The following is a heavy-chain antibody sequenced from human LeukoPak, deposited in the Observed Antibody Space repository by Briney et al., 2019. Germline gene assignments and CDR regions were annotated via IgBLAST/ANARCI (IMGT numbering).Heavy chain of an antibody. V-gene: IGHV3-23*01. D-gene: IGHD5-12*01. CDR2: ITSNGGGT. Sequence: GGSLRLSCAASGFTFSNYVMNWVRQTPGEGLEWVSAITSNGGGTYLADSVKGRFTISRDNSKNTLYMQLNSLRADDTAVYYCVTVKAGSAYADWGQGTLVTVSS. CDR3: VTVKAGSAYAD. CDR1: GFTFSNYV. J-gene: IGHJ4*02.